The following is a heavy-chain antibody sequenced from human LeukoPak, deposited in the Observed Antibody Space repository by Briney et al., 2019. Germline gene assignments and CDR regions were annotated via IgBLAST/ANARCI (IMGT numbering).Heavy chain of an antibody. CDR3: ARGSGYYDSSGYPLDY. D-gene: IGHD3-22*01. V-gene: IGHV4-31*03. CDR2: IYYSGST. J-gene: IGHJ4*02. Sequence: PSETLSLTCTVSGGSISSGGYYWSWIRQHPGKGLEWIGYIYYSGSTYYNPSLKSRVTISVDTSKNQFSLKLSSVTAADTAVYYCARGSGYYDSSGYPLDYWGQGTLVTVSS. CDR1: GGSISSGGYY.